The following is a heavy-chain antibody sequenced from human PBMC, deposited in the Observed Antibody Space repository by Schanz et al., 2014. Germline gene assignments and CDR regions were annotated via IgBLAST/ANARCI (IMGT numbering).Heavy chain of an antibody. D-gene: IGHD3-22*01. CDR3: AGAAVGFIVDAFDL. Sequence: EVQLVESGGGLVQPGGSLRLSCAASGFTFSSYWMHWVRQAPGKGLVWVSRINSDGSTTIYADSVKGRFTISRENAKSSLYLQMDLLRVEDTAAYYCAGAAVGFIVDAFDLWGRGTMVIVSS. V-gene: IGHV3-74*01. J-gene: IGHJ3*01. CDR1: GFTFSSYW. CDR2: INSDGSTT.